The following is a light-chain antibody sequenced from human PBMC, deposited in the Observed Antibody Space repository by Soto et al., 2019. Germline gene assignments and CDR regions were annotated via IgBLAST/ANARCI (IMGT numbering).Light chain of an antibody. J-gene: IGKJ4*01. CDR3: QQYNNWPRAT. V-gene: IGKV3-15*01. CDR2: RAS. CDR1: QSINSN. Sequence: EIVMTQSPATLSLSLGERATRSCRASQSINSNLAWYQQKPGQVPRLFIFRASSRATGVPARFSGGGSGTEFNLTISSLQSEDFAVYYCQQYNNWPRATFGGGTKVDIK.